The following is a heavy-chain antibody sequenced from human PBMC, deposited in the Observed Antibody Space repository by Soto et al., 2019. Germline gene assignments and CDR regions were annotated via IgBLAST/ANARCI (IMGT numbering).Heavy chain of an antibody. D-gene: IGHD3-22*01. Sequence: GGSLRLSCAASGFTFSSYGMHWVRQAPGKGLEWVAVISYDGSNKYYADSVKGRFTISRDNSKNTLYLQMNSLRAEDTAVYYCAKDLYYYDSSGYLGMDVWGQGTTVTVSS. CDR3: AKDLYYYDSSGYLGMDV. J-gene: IGHJ6*02. CDR1: GFTFSSYG. CDR2: ISYDGSNK. V-gene: IGHV3-30*18.